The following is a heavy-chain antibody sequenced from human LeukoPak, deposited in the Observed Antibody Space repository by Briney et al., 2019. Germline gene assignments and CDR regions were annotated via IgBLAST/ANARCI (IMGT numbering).Heavy chain of an antibody. J-gene: IGHJ5*01. CDR3: ARASGSYWWFDS. CDR1: GYTFTGYY. CDR2: INPNSGNT. D-gene: IGHD1-26*01. V-gene: IGHV1-2*04. Sequence: ASVKVSCKASGYTFTGYYMHWVRQAPGQGLEWMGWINPNSGNTGYAQKFQGWVIMTRDTSISTAYMELSRLRSDDTAVYYCARASGSYWWFDSWGQGTLVTVSS.